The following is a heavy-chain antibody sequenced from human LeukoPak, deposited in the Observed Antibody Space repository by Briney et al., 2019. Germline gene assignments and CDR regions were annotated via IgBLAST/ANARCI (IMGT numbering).Heavy chain of an antibody. CDR2: ISDSGGST. D-gene: IGHD3-9*01. CDR1: GFTFSSYG. CDR3: AKGGNYDILTGFDY. Sequence: GGSLRLSCAASGFTFSSYGMSWVRQAPGKGLEWVSAISDSGGSTYYADSVKGRFTISRDNSKNTLYLQMNSLRAEDTAVYYCAKGGNYDILTGFDYWGQGTLVTVSS. V-gene: IGHV3-23*01. J-gene: IGHJ4*02.